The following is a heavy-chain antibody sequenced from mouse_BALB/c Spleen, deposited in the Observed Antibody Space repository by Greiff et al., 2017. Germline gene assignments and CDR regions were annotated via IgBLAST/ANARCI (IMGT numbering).Heavy chain of an antibody. CDR1: GYAFSSYW. D-gene: IGHD2-12*01. CDR2: IYPGDGDT. CDR3: ARYDGEYAMDY. V-gene: IGHV1-80*01. J-gene: IGHJ4*01. Sequence: VQLQQSGAELVRPGSSVKISCKASGYAFSSYWMNWVKQRPGQGLEWIGQIYPGDGDTNYNRKFKGKATLTADKSSSTAYMQLSSLTSEDSAVYFCARYDGEYAMDYWGQGTSVTVSS.